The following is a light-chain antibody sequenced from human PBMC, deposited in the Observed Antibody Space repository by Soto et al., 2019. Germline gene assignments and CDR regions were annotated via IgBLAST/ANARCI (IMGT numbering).Light chain of an antibody. CDR3: QQRSNWPLLT. V-gene: IGKV3-11*01. CDR2: GAS. CDR1: QSLSSN. Sequence: IVLTQSPAALSFSPGERVTLSCRASQSLSSNLAWYQQKPGQAPRLLIYGASNRATGIPARFSGSGSGTDFTLTISSLGPEDFAVYYCQQRSNWPLLTFGGGTKVDIK. J-gene: IGKJ4*01.